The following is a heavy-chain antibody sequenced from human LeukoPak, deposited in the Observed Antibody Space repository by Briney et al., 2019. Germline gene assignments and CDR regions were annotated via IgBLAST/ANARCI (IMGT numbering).Heavy chain of an antibody. D-gene: IGHD4-17*01. J-gene: IGHJ4*02. Sequence: PSETLSLTCTVSGGSISSYYWSWIRQPPGKGLEWIGYIYYSGSTNYNPSLKSRVTISVDTSNNQFSLKLSSVTAADTAVYYCAREYGDLDYWGQGTLVTVSS. CDR2: IYYSGST. V-gene: IGHV4-59*12. CDR1: GGSISSYY. CDR3: AREYGDLDY.